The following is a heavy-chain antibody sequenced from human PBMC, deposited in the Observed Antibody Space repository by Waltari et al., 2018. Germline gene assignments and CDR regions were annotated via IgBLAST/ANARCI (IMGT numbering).Heavy chain of an antibody. D-gene: IGHD3-9*01. V-gene: IGHV1-69*01. J-gene: IGHJ4*02. Sequence: QVQLVQSGAEVKKPGSSVKVSCKASGGTFRSYAIRWVRQGPGQGLEWRGGIIPIFGTANYAQKFQGRVTITADESTSTAYMELSSLRSEDTAVYYCARGPRGYDILTAPDYWGQGTLVTVSS. CDR3: ARGPRGYDILTAPDY. CDR2: IIPIFGTA. CDR1: GGTFRSYA.